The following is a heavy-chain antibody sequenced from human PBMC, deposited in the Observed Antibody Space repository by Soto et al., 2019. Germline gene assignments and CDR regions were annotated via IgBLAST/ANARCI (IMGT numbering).Heavy chain of an antibody. CDR1: GYTFTSYD. J-gene: IGHJ6*03. D-gene: IGHD3-3*01. Sequence: ASVKVSCKASGYTFTSYDINWVRQATGQGLEWMGWMNPNSGNTGYAQKFQGRVTMTRNTSISTAYMELSSLRSEDTAVYYCARGGRYDFWSGYYRRYYYYYYMDVWG. CDR3: ARGGRYDFWSGYYRRYYYYYYMDV. V-gene: IGHV1-8*01. CDR2: MNPNSGNT.